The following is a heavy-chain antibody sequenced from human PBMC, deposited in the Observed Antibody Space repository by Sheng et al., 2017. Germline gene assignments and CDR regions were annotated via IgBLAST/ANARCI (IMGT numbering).Heavy chain of an antibody. J-gene: IGHJ4*02. D-gene: IGHD6-13*01. V-gene: IGHV1-2*02. Sequence: QVQLVQSGAEVKKPGASVKVSCKASGYTFTGYYMHWVRQAPGQGLEWMGWINPNSGGTNVCTEVSRGRVTMTRDTSISTAYMELSRLRSDDTAVYYCARDRAAAGTGLFDYWGQGTLVTVSS. CDR1: GYTFTGYY. CDR2: INPNSGGT. CDR3: ARDRAAAGTGLFDY.